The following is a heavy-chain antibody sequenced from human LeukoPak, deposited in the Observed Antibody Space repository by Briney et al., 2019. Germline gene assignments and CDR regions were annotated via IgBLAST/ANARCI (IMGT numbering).Heavy chain of an antibody. J-gene: IGHJ4*02. Sequence: SETLSLTCALYTGSFTGYYWSWIRHPPEKWLEWIGEINHSGSTNYNPSLKTRFTISVDTSKNQFSLKLRSVAAAETAVYYCARRTKVVPAVARQYYFDYWGQGTLVTVSS. CDR3: ARRTKVVPAVARQYYFDY. D-gene: IGHD2-2*01. CDR1: TGSFTGYY. V-gene: IGHV4-34*01. CDR2: INHSGST.